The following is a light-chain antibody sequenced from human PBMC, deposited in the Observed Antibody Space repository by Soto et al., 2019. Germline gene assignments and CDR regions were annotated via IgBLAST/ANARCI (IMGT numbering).Light chain of an antibody. J-gene: IGKJ3*01. CDR1: QSVSSSY. CDR2: GAS. V-gene: IGKV3-20*01. CDR3: QQYGSSPPYT. Sequence: EIVLTQSPGTLSLSPGERATLSCRASQSVSSSYLAWYQQKPGQAPRLLIYGASSRATGIPDRCSGSESGTDFTLTISRLEPEGFAVYYCQQYGSSPPYTFGPGTKVDIK.